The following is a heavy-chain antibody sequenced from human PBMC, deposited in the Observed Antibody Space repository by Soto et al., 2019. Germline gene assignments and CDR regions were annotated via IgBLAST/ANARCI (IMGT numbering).Heavy chain of an antibody. CDR1: GFTFSSYA. CDR3: ARDKGGSSTDYYYGMDV. V-gene: IGHV3-30-3*01. J-gene: IGHJ6*02. CDR2: ISYDGSNK. Sequence: QVQLVESGGGVVQPGRSLRLSCAASGFTFSSYAMHWVRQAPGKGLEWVAVISYDGSNKYYADSVKGRFTISRDNSKNTLYLQMNSLRAEYTAVYYCARDKGGSSTDYYYGMDVWGQGTTVTVSS. D-gene: IGHD6-6*01.